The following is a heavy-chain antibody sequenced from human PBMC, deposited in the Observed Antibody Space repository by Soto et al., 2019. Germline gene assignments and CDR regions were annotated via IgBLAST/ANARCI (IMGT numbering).Heavy chain of an antibody. CDR1: GFTFSSYA. V-gene: IGHV3-23*01. J-gene: IGHJ5*02. D-gene: IGHD6-19*01. CDR3: AKDVAVAGTNWFDP. Sequence: GGSLRLACAASGFTFSSYAMSWVRQAPGKGLEWVSAISGSGGSTYYADSVKGRFTISRDNSKNTLYLQMNSLRAEDTAVYYCAKDVAVAGTNWFDPWGQGTLVTVSS. CDR2: ISGSGGST.